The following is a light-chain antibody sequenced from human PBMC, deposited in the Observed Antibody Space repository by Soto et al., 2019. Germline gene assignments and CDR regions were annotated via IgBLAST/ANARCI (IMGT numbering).Light chain of an antibody. CDR2: EVT. CDR1: RSDVGGYKY. CDR3: GSYTSSTTRV. V-gene: IGLV2-14*01. J-gene: IGLJ3*02. Sequence: QSALTQPASVSGLPGQAITISCTGTRSDVGGYKYVSWYQQHPGKAPKLVIYEVTNRTSGVSNRFSGSKSGNTASLTISGLQAEDEADYYCGSYTSSTTRVFGVGTTLPVL.